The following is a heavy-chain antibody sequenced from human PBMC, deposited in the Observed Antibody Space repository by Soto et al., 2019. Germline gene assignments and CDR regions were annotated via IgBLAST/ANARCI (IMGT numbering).Heavy chain of an antibody. CDR3: ARSHPYYDFWSGYVRSGMDV. Sequence: SETLSLTCAVYGGSFSGYYWSWIRQPPGKGLEWIGEINHSGSTNYNPSLKSRVTISVDTSKSQFSLKLSSVTAADTAVYYCARSHPYYDFWSGYVRSGMDVWGQGTTVTVSS. D-gene: IGHD3-3*01. CDR1: GGSFSGYY. J-gene: IGHJ6*02. V-gene: IGHV4-34*01. CDR2: INHSGST.